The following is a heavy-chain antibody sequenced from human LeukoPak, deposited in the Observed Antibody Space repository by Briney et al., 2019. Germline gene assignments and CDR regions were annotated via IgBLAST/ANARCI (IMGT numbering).Heavy chain of an antibody. CDR3: ARAHLGFRAAAGDFDY. CDR2: IYYSGST. Sequence: PSETLSLTCTVSGGSISSYYWSWIRQPPGKGLEWIGYIYYSGSTYYNPSLKSRVTISVDTSKNQFSLKLSSVTAADTAVYYCARAHLGFRAAAGDFDYWGQGTLVTVSS. J-gene: IGHJ4*02. D-gene: IGHD6-13*01. V-gene: IGHV4-30-4*01. CDR1: GGSISSYY.